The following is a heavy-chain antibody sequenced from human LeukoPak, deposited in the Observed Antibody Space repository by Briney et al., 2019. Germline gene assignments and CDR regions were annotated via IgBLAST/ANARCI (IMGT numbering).Heavy chain of an antibody. CDR3: AKGERVYCSASTCYPFDY. D-gene: IGHD2-15*01. J-gene: IGHJ4*02. V-gene: IGHV3-23*01. Sequence: PGGSLRLSCAASGFTFSSYAMNWVRQAPGTKLEWVSSITGGGESTYHADSVKGRFTISRDNSKNTVSLQMNSLRAEETAVYYCAKGERVYCSASTCYPFDYWGQGILVSVSS. CDR2: ITGGGEST. CDR1: GFTFSSYA.